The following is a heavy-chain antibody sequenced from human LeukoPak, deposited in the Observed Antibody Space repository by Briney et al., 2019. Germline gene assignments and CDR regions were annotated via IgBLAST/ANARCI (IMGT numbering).Heavy chain of an antibody. Sequence: ASVKVSCKVSGYSLTDFSINWVRQAPGKGFERMGGFAPEDGERIYAQKFQGRVTMTEDTSADTAYMELSSLKSEDTAVYFCTAGVAVSRWYYFDYWGQGTLVTVSS. CDR1: GYSLTDFS. CDR3: TAGVAVSRWYYFDY. CDR2: FAPEDGER. J-gene: IGHJ4*01. D-gene: IGHD6-13*01. V-gene: IGHV1-24*01.